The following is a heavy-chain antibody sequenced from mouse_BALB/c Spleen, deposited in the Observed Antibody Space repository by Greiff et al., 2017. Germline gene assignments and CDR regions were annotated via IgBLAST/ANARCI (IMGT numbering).Heavy chain of an antibody. CDR1: GYTFTSYV. CDR2: INPYNDGT. CDR3: ARGGYYGNYWFAY. J-gene: IGHJ3*01. D-gene: IGHD2-1*01. Sequence: EVKVVESGPELVKPGASVKMSCKASGYTFTSYVMHWVKQKPGQGLEWIGYINPYNDGTKYNEKFKGKATLTSDKSSSTAYMELSSLTSEDSAVYYCARGGYYGNYWFAYWGQGTLVTVSA. V-gene: IGHV1-14*01.